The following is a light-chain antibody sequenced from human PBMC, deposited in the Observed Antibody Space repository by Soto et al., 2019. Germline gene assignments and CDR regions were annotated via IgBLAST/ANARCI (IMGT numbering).Light chain of an antibody. Sequence: QSALTQPASVSGSPGRSITISCTGTSSDVGGFNSVSWYQLYPGKAPKLIIYGVSNRPSGVSQRFSGSKSGNTASLTISGLRAEDEAEYYCSSYSDTTTRVFGTGTKVTVL. CDR2: GVS. CDR3: SSYSDTTTRV. J-gene: IGLJ1*01. V-gene: IGLV2-14*03. CDR1: SSDVGGFNS.